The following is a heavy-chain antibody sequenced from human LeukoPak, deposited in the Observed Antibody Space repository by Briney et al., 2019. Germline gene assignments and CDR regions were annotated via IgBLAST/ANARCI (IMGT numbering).Heavy chain of an antibody. CDR1: GYTFTSYG. V-gene: IGHV1-18*01. D-gene: IGHD3-9*01. J-gene: IGHJ4*02. CDR3: ARAHSWDDILTGYPGGY. Sequence: PGASVKVSCKASGYTFTSYGISWGRQAPGQGLEWMGWISAYNGNTNYAQKLQGRVTMTTDTSTSTAYMELRSLRSDDTAVYYRARAHSWDDILTGYPGGYWGQGTLVTVSS. CDR2: ISAYNGNT.